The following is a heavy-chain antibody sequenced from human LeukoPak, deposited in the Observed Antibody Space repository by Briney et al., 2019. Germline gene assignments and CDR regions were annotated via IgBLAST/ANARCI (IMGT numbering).Heavy chain of an antibody. V-gene: IGHV3-7*01. J-gene: IGHJ4*02. D-gene: IGHD2-2*01. CDR2: IKQDGSEK. Sequence: GGSLRLSCAASGFTFSSYWMSWVRQAPGKGLEWVANIKQDGSEKYYVDSVKGRFTISRDNAKKSVSLQMNSLRAEDTAIYYCSAIFYHWGQGTLVTVSS. CDR3: SAIFYH. CDR1: GFTFSSYW.